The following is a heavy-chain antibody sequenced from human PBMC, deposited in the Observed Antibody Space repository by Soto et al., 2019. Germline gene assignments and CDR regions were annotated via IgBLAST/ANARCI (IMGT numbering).Heavy chain of an antibody. J-gene: IGHJ5*02. CDR1: GGSISSCGYS. Sequence: QLQRPDSGSGLVKPSQTLSLTCAVSGGSISSCGYSWGWVRPPPGKGLVWIGYIYHSGRTSYHPSLKSRVTISVDRSKNQFSLKLSSVTAADTAVYYCARIPSPWGQGTLVTVSS. D-gene: IGHD2-21*01. CDR2: IYHSGRT. CDR3: ARIPSP. V-gene: IGHV4-30-2*01.